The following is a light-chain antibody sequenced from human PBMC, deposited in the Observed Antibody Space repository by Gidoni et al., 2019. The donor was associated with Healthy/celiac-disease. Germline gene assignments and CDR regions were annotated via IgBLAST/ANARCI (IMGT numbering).Light chain of an antibody. CDR2: AAS. CDR3: QQLRT. Sequence: DTQLTQSPSFLSASVGDRVTITCRASQGIRSYLAWYQQKPGKAPKLLIYAASTLQSGVPSRFSGSGSGTEFTLTISSLQPEDFSTYDCQQLRTFGPXTKVDIK. J-gene: IGKJ3*01. CDR1: QGIRSY. V-gene: IGKV1-9*01.